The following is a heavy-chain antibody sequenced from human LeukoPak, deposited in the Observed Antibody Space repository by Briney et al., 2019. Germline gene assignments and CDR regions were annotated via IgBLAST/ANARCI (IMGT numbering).Heavy chain of an antibody. J-gene: IGHJ4*02. CDR2: IFYTGNT. Sequence: PSETLSLTCSVSGVYFSSSGCYWGWIRQPPGKGLEWIGSIFYTGNTYYNPSLKSRITISADTSKNQFSLELRFVTAADTAVYYFARLGGSLEWDSGSFPDYWGQGTLVTVSS. V-gene: IGHV4-39*01. D-gene: IGHD3-10*01. CDR1: GVYFSSSGCY. CDR3: ARLGGSLEWDSGSFPDY.